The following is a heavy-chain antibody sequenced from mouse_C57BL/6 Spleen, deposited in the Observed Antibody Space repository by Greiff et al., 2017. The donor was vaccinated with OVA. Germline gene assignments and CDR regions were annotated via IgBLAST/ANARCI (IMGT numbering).Heavy chain of an antibody. V-gene: IGHV1-26*01. J-gene: IGHJ2*01. D-gene: IGHD2-2*01. CDR3: ARGWLPPFDY. Sequence: EVKLQQSGPELVKPGASVKISCKASGYTFTDYYMNWVKQSHGKSLEWIGDINPNNGGTSYNQKFKGKATLTVDKSSSTAYMELRSLTFEDSAVYYCARGWLPPFDYWGQGTTLTVSS. CDR2: INPNNGGT. CDR1: GYTFTDYY.